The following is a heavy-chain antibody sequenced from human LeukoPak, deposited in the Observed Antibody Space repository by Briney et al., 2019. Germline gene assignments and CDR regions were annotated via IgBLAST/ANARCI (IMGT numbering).Heavy chain of an antibody. J-gene: IGHJ4*02. Sequence: PVKVSCKASGGTFSSYAISWVRQAPGQGLEWMGRIIPIFGTANYAQKFQGRVTITTDESTSTAYMELSSLRSEDTAVYYCASELYSSSGLDYWGQGTLVTVSS. V-gene: IGHV1-69*05. CDR2: IIPIFGTA. CDR1: GGTFSSYA. CDR3: ASELYSSSGLDY. D-gene: IGHD6-19*01.